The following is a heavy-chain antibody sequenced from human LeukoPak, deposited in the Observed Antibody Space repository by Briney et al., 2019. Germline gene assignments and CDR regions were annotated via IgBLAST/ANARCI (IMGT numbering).Heavy chain of an antibody. CDR2: IDDSGST. D-gene: IGHD3-3*01. Sequence: PSESLSLTCAVSGGSLSSGANCWGWTRQPPGKGLEWIGYIDDSGSTYYNPSLKSRITISVDRSKNQFYLKLSCVTAADTAVYYCARGSDFWSGYRLDFWGQGTLVTVSS. V-gene: IGHV4-30-2*01. CDR3: ARGSDFWSGYRLDF. J-gene: IGHJ4*02. CDR1: GGSLSSGANC.